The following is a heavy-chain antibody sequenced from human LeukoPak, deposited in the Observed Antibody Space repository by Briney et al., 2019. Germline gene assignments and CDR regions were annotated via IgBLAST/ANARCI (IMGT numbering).Heavy chain of an antibody. CDR3: ARDKAPPYYYDSSGLDY. CDR2: IYHSGST. CDR1: GYSISSGYY. Sequence: SETLSLTCTVSGYSISSGYYWGWIRQPPGKGLEWIGSIYHSGSTYYNPSLKSRVTISVDTSKNQFSLKLSSVTAADTAVYYCARDKAPPYYYDSSGLDYWGQGTLVTVSS. D-gene: IGHD3-22*01. V-gene: IGHV4-38-2*02. J-gene: IGHJ4*02.